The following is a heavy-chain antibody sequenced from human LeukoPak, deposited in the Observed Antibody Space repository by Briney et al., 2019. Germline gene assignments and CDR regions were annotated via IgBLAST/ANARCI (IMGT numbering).Heavy chain of an antibody. Sequence: ASVKVSCKAFGGTFSSYAISWGRQAPGQGLEWLGGIIPIFGTANYAQKFQGRVTITADESTSTAYMELSSLRSEDTAVYYCARDPGVYGSSWYPFDYWGQGTLVTVSS. V-gene: IGHV1-69*13. D-gene: IGHD6-13*01. CDR2: IIPIFGTA. CDR1: GGTFSSYA. CDR3: ARDPGVYGSSWYPFDY. J-gene: IGHJ4*02.